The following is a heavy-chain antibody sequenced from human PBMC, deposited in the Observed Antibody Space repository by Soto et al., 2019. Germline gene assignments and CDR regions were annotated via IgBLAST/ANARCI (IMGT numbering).Heavy chain of an antibody. D-gene: IGHD3-3*01. J-gene: IGHJ6*02. Sequence: SVKVSCKASGGTFSSYAISWVRQAPGQGLEWMGGIIPIFGTANYAQKFQGRVTITADESTSTAYMEMSSLRSEDTAVYYCATDADFTRQPTYLHYYYGMDVWAQGTTVTVSS. CDR2: IIPIFGTA. V-gene: IGHV1-69*13. CDR3: ATDADFTRQPTYLHYYYGMDV. CDR1: GGTFSSYA.